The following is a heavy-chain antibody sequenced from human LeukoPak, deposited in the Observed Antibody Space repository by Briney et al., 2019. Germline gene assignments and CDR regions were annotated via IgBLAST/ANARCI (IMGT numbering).Heavy chain of an antibody. CDR1: GYTFTSYA. Sequence: ASVKVSCKASGYTFTSYAMNWVRQAPAQGLEWMGWINTNTGNPTYAQGFTGRFVFSLDTSVSTAYLQISSLKAEDTAVYYCARYTTVVNARCSDYWGQGTLVTVSS. D-gene: IGHD4-23*01. V-gene: IGHV7-4-1*02. CDR3: ARYTTVVNARCSDY. J-gene: IGHJ4*02. CDR2: INTNTGNP.